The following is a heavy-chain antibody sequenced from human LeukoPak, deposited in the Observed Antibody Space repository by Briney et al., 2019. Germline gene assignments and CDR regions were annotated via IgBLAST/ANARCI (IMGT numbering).Heavy chain of an antibody. CDR3: ARQTGSGLFILP. CDR2: IYYSGNT. D-gene: IGHD3/OR15-3a*01. J-gene: IGHJ4*02. Sequence: SETLSLTCTVSGVSISSSNSYWGWIRQPPGKGLEWIGSIYYSGNTYYNASLKSQASISIDTSKNQFSLKVTSVTAADTAVYYCARQTGSGLFILPGGQGTLVTVSS. CDR1: GVSISSSNSY. V-gene: IGHV4-39*01.